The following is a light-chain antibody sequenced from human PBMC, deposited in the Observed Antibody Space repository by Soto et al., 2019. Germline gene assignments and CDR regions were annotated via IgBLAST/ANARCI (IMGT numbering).Light chain of an antibody. CDR2: EVS. Sequence: QSALTQPASVSGSPGQSITISCTGTSSDVGGYNYVSWYQQHPGKAPKVMIYEVSNRPSGVSNRFSGSKSGNTASLTISGLQAEDEADYYCNSYTGSGIVFGTGTKLTVL. CDR3: NSYTGSGIV. V-gene: IGLV2-14*01. CDR1: SSDVGGYNY. J-gene: IGLJ1*01.